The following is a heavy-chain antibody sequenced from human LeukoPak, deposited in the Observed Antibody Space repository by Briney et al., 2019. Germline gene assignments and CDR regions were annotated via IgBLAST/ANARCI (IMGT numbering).Heavy chain of an antibody. J-gene: IGHJ4*02. D-gene: IGHD6-13*01. CDR3: AFSSSWYEPGDY. Sequence: ASVKVSCKASGYTFTSYDINWVRQAPGQGLEWMGWINPNSGGTNYAQKFQGRVTMTRDTSISTAYMELSRLRSDDTAVYYCAFSSSWYEPGDYWGQGTLVTVSS. CDR2: INPNSGGT. V-gene: IGHV1-2*02. CDR1: GYTFTSYD.